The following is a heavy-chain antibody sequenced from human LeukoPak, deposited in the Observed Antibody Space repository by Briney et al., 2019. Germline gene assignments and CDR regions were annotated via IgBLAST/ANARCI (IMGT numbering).Heavy chain of an antibody. Sequence: TSVKVSCKASGYTFTSYGISWERQAPGQGLEWMGRIIPILGIANYAQKFQGRVTITADKSTSTAYMELSSLRSEDTAVYYCARGEVWSAYCGGDCYPGDAFDIWGQGTMVTVSS. CDR2: IIPILGIA. J-gene: IGHJ3*02. CDR1: GYTFTSYG. CDR3: ARGEVWSAYCGGDCYPGDAFDI. V-gene: IGHV1-69*04. D-gene: IGHD2-21*02.